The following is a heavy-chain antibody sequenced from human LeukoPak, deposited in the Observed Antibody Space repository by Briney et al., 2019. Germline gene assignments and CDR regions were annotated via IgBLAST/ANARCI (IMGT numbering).Heavy chain of an antibody. J-gene: IGHJ4*02. CDR3: ARNCPSAWGPSAMLQFCH. CDR2: TYYRSKWYN. CDR1: GDSVSSNSAA. V-gene: IGHV6-1*01. Sequence: KSSQTLSLTCAISGDSVSSNSAAWNWIRQSPSRGLELLGRTYYRSKWYNDYAVSVKCRITINPDTSKNQFSLQLNSVTPEDTAVYYCARNCPSAWGPSAMLQFCHWGQGTLVTVSS. D-gene: IGHD5-24*01.